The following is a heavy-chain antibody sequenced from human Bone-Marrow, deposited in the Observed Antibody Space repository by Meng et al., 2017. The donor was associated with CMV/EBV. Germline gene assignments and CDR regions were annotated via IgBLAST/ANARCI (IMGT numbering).Heavy chain of an antibody. CDR2: ISSSSSYI. CDR1: GFTFSSYS. CDR3: AREQRGIIVVVPAALNWFDP. D-gene: IGHD2-2*01. Sequence: GESLKISCAASGFTFSSYSMNWVRQAPGKGLEWVSSISSSSSYIYYADSVKGRFTISRDNAKNSLYLQMNSLRAEDTAVYYCAREQRGIIVVVPAALNWFDPWGQGTLVTVSS. V-gene: IGHV3-21*01. J-gene: IGHJ5*02.